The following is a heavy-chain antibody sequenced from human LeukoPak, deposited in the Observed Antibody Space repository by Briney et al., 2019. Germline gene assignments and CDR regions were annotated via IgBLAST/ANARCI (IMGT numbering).Heavy chain of an antibody. J-gene: IGHJ4*02. CDR3: AKSDLGHRSRQVGHFDY. D-gene: IGHD2-15*01. CDR1: GFTFGTYG. CDR2: ISYDGSNK. V-gene: IGHV3-30*18. Sequence: GGSPRLSCAASGFTFGTYGMHWVRQAPGKGLEWVAVISYDGSNKYYADSVKGRFTISRDNSKNTLYLQMNSLRAEDTAVYYCAKSDLGHRSRQVGHFDYWGQGTLVTVSS.